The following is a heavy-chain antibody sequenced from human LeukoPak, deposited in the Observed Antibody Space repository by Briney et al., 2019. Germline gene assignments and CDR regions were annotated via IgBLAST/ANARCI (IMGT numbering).Heavy chain of an antibody. V-gene: IGHV1-18*01. J-gene: IGHJ4*02. CDR2: ISAYNGNT. Sequence: GASVKVSCKASGYTFTSYGISWVRQAPGQGLEWMGWISAYNGNTNYAQKLQGRVTMTTDTSTSTAYMELRSLRSDDTAVYYCARDLPPMIVVVNDPDSYYFDYWGQGTLVTVSS. CDR1: GYTFTSYG. CDR3: ARDLPPMIVVVNDPDSYYFDY. D-gene: IGHD3-22*01.